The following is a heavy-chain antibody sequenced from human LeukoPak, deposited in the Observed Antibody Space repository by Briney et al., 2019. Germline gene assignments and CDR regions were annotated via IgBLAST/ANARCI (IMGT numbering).Heavy chain of an antibody. CDR2: IYSGGST. V-gene: IGHV3-53*01. D-gene: IGHD4-17*01. CDR1: GFTVSSNY. J-gene: IGHJ4*02. CDR3: ARDIWTVTTSDYFDY. Sequence: GSLRLSCAASGFTVSSNYMSWVRPAPGKGLEWVSVIYSGGSTYYADSVKGRFTISRDNAKNSLFLQMNSLRVEDTAVYYCARDIWTVTTSDYFDYWGQGTLVTVSS.